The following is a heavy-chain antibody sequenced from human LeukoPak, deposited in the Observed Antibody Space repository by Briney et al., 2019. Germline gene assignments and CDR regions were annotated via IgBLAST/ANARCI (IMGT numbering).Heavy chain of an antibody. V-gene: IGHV1-69*13. CDR1: GGTFSSYA. J-gene: IGHJ3*02. CDR3: ASPLRYFGWLSDAFDI. Sequence: ASVKVSCKASGGTFSSYAISWVRQAPGQGLEWMVGIIPIFGTANYAQKFQGRVTITADECTSTAYMKLSSLRSEDTAVYYCASPLRYFGWLSDAFDIWGQGTMVTVSS. CDR2: IIPIFGTA. D-gene: IGHD3-9*01.